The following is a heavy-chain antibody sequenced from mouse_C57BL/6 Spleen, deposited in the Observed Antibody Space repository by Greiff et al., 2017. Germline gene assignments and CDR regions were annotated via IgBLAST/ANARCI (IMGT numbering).Heavy chain of an antibody. CDR1: GFTFTDYY. J-gene: IGHJ3*01. CDR2: IRNKANGYTT. V-gene: IGHV7-3*01. D-gene: IGHD1-1*01. CDR3: ARSFYYVSSLFAY. Sequence: EVKVVESGGGLVQPGGSLSLSCAASGFTFTDYYMSWVRQPPGQALEWLGFIRNKANGYTTEYSASVKGRFTISRDNSQSILYLQLNALRAEDRATYYCARSFYYVSSLFAYWGQGTLVTVSA.